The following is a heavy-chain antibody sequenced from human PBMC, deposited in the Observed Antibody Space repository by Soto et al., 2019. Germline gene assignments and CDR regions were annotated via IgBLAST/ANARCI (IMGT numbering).Heavy chain of an antibody. CDR3: ARGDYYDTSGFYHYYYGLEV. Sequence: PSETLSLTCSVSGGSIIRYYWSWIRQPPGKGLQWIGYSSYSGRTKFNPSLKSRVTMPVDTSNNQFSLRLSSVTAADTAVYYCARGDYYDTSGFYHYYYGLEVWGQGTTVTVSS. CDR2: SSYSGRT. D-gene: IGHD3-22*01. CDR1: GGSIIRYY. J-gene: IGHJ6*02. V-gene: IGHV4-59*01.